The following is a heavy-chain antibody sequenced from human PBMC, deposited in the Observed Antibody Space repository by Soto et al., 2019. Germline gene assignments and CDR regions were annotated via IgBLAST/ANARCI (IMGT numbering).Heavy chain of an antibody. D-gene: IGHD3-10*01. CDR2: ISGSGGST. V-gene: IGHV3-23*01. Sequence: GGSLRLSCAASGFTFSSYAMSWVRQAPGKGLEWVSAISGSGGSTYYADSVKGRFTISRDNSKNALYLQMNSLRSDDTAVYYCARAVVYYGSGSYYGLDYWGQGTLVTVSS. J-gene: IGHJ4*02. CDR1: GFTFSSYA. CDR3: ARAVVYYGSGSYYGLDY.